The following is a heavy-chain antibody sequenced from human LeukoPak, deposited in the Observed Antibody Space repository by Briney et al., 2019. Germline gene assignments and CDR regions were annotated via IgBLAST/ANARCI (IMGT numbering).Heavy chain of an antibody. CDR1: GGSISSYY. J-gene: IGHJ4*02. CDR3: ATEGNYGDYNFGYFDY. D-gene: IGHD4-17*01. Sequence: PSEALSLTCTVSGGSISSYYWSWIRQPAGKGLEWIGRIYTSGSTNYNPSLKSRVAMSVDTSKNQFSLKPSSVTAADTAVYYCATEGNYGDYNFGYFDYWGQGTLVTVSS. CDR2: IYTSGST. V-gene: IGHV4-4*07.